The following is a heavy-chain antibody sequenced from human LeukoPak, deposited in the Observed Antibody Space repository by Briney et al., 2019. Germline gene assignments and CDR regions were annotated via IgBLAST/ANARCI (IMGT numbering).Heavy chain of an antibody. CDR3: ARDGTVTTPPNWFDP. CDR1: GFTFSSYA. CDR2: ISYDGSNK. Sequence: GGSLRLSCAASGFTFSSYAMHWVRQAPGKGLEWVAVISYDGSNKYYADSVKGRFTISRDNSKNTLYLQMNSLRAEDTAVYYCARDGTVTTPPNWFDPWGQGTLVTVSS. J-gene: IGHJ5*02. D-gene: IGHD4-11*01. V-gene: IGHV3-30-3*01.